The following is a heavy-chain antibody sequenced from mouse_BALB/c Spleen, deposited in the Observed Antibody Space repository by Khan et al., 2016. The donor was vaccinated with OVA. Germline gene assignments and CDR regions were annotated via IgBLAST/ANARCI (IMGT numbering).Heavy chain of an antibody. V-gene: IGHV1-7*01. D-gene: IGHD1-1*01. CDR2: INPSTGYT. CDR3: ARRGLRWDFDY. Sequence: QVQLQQSGAELAKPGASVKMSCKASGYTFINYWILWVKQRPGQGLEWIGYINPSTGYTEYNQHFKDKATLTADKSSSTAYMQLSSLTSEDSSVYDCARRGLRWDFDYWGQGTTLTVSS. J-gene: IGHJ2*01. CDR1: GYTFINYW.